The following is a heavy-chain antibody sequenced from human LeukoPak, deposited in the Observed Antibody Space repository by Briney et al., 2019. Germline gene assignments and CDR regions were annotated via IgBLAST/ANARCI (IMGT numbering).Heavy chain of an antibody. CDR1: GGSISSGSYY. V-gene: IGHV4-61*01. D-gene: IGHD3-10*01. Sequence: KPSETLSLTCTVSGGSISSGSYYWSWIRQPPGKGLEWLGYIYYSGSTNYNPSLKSRVTISVDTSKNQFSLKLSSVTAADTAVYYCAREKEWYYGSGSHITQRGYNWFDPWGQGTLVTVSS. CDR3: AREKEWYYGSGSHITQRGYNWFDP. CDR2: IYYSGST. J-gene: IGHJ5*02.